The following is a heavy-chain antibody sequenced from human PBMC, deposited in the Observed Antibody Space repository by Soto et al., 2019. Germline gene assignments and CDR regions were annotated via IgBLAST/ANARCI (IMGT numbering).Heavy chain of an antibody. CDR1: GYSVNSDYY. J-gene: IGHJ4*02. Sequence: SETLSLTCAVCGYSVNSDYYWGWIRQPPGKGLEWIGSVDHSGRTYYSPSLRSRLTIFIDTSKNQFSLRLTSVTAADTAMYFCAKKGYYPSGKINLFDSWGPGTLVTVSS. CDR2: VDHSGRT. D-gene: IGHD3-10*01. CDR3: AKKGYYPSGKINLFDS. V-gene: IGHV4-38-2*01.